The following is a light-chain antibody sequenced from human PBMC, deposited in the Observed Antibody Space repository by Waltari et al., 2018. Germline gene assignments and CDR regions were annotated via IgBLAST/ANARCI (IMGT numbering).Light chain of an antibody. CDR2: DVN. V-gene: IGLV2-11*01. Sequence: HSALTQPRSVSGSPGQSVTISCTGSSSDVGRYNYVSWYQQHPGKAPKVMIHDVNHPPSGVPVRFSGSKSGNTASLTISGLQAEDEADYYCFSYAGSPWVFGGGTKLTVL. CDR3: FSYAGSPWV. CDR1: SSDVGRYNY. J-gene: IGLJ3*02.